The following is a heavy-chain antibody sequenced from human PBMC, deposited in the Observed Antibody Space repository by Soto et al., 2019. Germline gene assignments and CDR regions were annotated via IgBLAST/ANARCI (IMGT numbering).Heavy chain of an antibody. CDR1: GFTFSSYE. CDR2: ISSSASTI. CDR3: ARSWGVYCSSTSCYSPWFDP. D-gene: IGHD2-2*02. Sequence: GGSLRLSCAASGFTFSSYEMNWVRQAPGKGLEWVSSISSSASTIYYADSVKGRFTISRDNAKNSLYLEMNSLRAEDTAVYYCARSWGVYCSSTSCYSPWFDPWGEGTLVTVSS. V-gene: IGHV3-48*03. J-gene: IGHJ5*02.